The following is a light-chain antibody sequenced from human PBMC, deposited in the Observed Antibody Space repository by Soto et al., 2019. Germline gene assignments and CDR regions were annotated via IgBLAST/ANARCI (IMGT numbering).Light chain of an antibody. CDR3: SSHTNTGAFFGTF. CDR1: SNYVDGYYQ. Sequence: QSALTQPASVSGSPGQSIAISCTGVSNYVDGYYQVSWYQQHPGKAPKLLIYAVSERPSGVSNRFSGSKSGNTASLTISGLQAEDEADYYCSSHTNTGAFFGTFFGGGTQLTVL. J-gene: IGLJ2*01. V-gene: IGLV2-14*01. CDR2: AVS.